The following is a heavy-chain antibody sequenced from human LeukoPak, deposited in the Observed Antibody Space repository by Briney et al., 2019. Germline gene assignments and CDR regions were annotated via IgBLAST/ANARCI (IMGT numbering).Heavy chain of an antibody. V-gene: IGHV4-61*01. D-gene: IGHD1-1*01. J-gene: IGHJ4*02. CDR3: ARGVLVGTTGYYFDY. CDR1: GASVSSGSYY. CDR2: IRYSGST. Sequence: SETLSLTCTVSGASVSSGSYYWSWIRQSPGKGLEWIGYIRYSGSTNYNPSLKSRVTILVDTPKNQFSLKLSSVTAADTAVYYCARGVLVGTTGYYFDYWGQGTLITVSS.